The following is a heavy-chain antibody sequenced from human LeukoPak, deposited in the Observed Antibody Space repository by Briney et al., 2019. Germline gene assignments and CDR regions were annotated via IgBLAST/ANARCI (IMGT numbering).Heavy chain of an antibody. CDR3: ATRPLYYFDY. V-gene: IGHV4-31*03. Sequence: SQSLSLTCTVSGGSISSGGYYWSWIRQHPGKGLEWIGYIYYSGSTYYNPSLKSRVTISVDTSKTQFSLKLSSVTAADTAVYYCATRPLYYFDYWGQGTLVTVSS. CDR1: GGSISSGGYY. CDR2: IYYSGST. D-gene: IGHD3-16*01. J-gene: IGHJ4*02.